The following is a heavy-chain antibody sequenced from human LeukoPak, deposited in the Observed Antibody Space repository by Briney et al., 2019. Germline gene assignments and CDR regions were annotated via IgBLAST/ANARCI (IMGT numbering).Heavy chain of an antibody. CDR1: GGSISTYY. V-gene: IGHV4-59*08. CDR3: ARHAYYYDTSGYLPYYFDY. CDR2: IYSNGGT. D-gene: IGHD3-22*01. Sequence: PSETLSLTCTVSGGSISTYYWSWIRQPTGKGLEWIGYIYSNGGTNYNPSLKSRVTISVDMSKNQFSLKLRSVTAADTAVYYCARHAYYYDTSGYLPYYFDYWGQGALLTVSP. J-gene: IGHJ4*02.